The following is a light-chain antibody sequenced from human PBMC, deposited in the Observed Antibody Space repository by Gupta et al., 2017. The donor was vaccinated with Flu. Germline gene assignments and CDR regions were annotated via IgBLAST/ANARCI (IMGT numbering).Light chain of an antibody. Sequence: LVTPGEPASISCRSSQSLLHSNGYNYLDWYLQKPGQSPQLLIYLGSNRASGVPDRFSGSGSGTDFTLKISRVEAEDVGVYYCMQALQTWTFGQGTKVEIK. CDR2: LGS. V-gene: IGKV2-28*01. CDR3: MQALQTWT. J-gene: IGKJ1*01. CDR1: QSLLHSNGYNY.